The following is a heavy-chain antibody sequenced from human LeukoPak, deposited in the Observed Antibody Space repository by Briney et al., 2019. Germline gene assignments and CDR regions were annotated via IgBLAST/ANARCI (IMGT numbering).Heavy chain of an antibody. CDR1: GFTLSSYA. D-gene: IGHD3-22*01. CDR3: AKEIEYYYDSSGYGY. Sequence: PGGSLRHACAASGFTLSSYAMSWVRQPQGKGLEWVSAISGSGGSTYYADSVKGRFTISKENSKNTQYLQMNGLRAEDTAVYYCAKEIEYYYDSSGYGYWGQGTLVTVSS. CDR2: ISGSGGST. J-gene: IGHJ4*02. V-gene: IGHV3-23*01.